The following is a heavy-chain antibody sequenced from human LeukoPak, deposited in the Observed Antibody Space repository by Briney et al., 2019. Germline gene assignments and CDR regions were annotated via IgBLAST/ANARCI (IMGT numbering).Heavy chain of an antibody. CDR3: ARDGRGYYDSSGYPDY. D-gene: IGHD3-22*01. V-gene: IGHV3-11*06. CDR1: GFIFSDYY. Sequence: GGSLILSCAASGFIFSDYYMTWIRQAPGKGLEWISYISSSSYTDYADSVKGRFTISRDNAKNSPYLQMDSLRAEDTAVYYCARDGRGYYDSSGYPDYWGQGTLVTVSS. CDR2: ISSSSYT. J-gene: IGHJ4*02.